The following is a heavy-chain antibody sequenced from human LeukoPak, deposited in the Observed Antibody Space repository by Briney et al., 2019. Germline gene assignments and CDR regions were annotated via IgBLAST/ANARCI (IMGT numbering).Heavy chain of an antibody. CDR2: ISYHGSNK. Sequence: GGSPRLSRAASRFTLSSYAMHWVRPAPRNGLERVAVISYHGSNKYYADSVKGRFTISRDNSTNTLYLQMNSLRAEDTAVYYCARVDFQHWGQGTLVTVSS. J-gene: IGHJ1*01. V-gene: IGHV3-30*04. CDR1: RFTLSSYA. CDR3: ARVDFQH.